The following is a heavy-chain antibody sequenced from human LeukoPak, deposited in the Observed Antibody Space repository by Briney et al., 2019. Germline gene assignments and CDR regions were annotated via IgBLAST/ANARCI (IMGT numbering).Heavy chain of an antibody. CDR3: ARGEEMAPTGFDY. D-gene: IGHD5-24*01. Sequence: SVKVSCKASGGTFSSYAISWVRQAPGQGLEWMGRIIPIFGIANYAQKFQGRVTNTADKSTSTAYMELSSLRSEDTAVYYCARGEEMAPTGFDYWGQGTLVTVSS. V-gene: IGHV1-69*04. CDR1: GGTFSSYA. CDR2: IIPIFGIA. J-gene: IGHJ4*02.